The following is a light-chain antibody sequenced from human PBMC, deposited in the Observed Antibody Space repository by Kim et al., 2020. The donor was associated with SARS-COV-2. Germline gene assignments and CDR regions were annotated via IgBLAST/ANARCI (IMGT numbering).Light chain of an antibody. CDR1: SSDVGGYNY. Sequence: GQSITISCTGTSSDVGGYNYVSWYPQHPGKAPKLMIYDVTKRPSGVSNRFSGSKSGNTASLTISGLQAEDGSDYYCSSYARSNTYVFGTGTKVTVL. V-gene: IGLV2-14*03. CDR3: SSYARSNTYV. J-gene: IGLJ1*01. CDR2: DVT.